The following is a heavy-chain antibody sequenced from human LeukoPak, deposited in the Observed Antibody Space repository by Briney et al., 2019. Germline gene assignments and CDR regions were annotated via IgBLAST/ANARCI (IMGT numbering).Heavy chain of an antibody. CDR2: AWYDGSKK. CDR1: GFSVNNYG. V-gene: IGHV3-33*01. D-gene: IGHD2-21*02. Sequence: GGSLRLSCAASGFSVNNYGLHWVRQAPGRGLEWVSLAWYDGSKKYYADSVKGRFTISRDNPKNMLYLQMNSLRAEDTAVYYCVRDACGGDCPLYYWGQGALVTVSS. J-gene: IGHJ4*02. CDR3: VRDACGGDCPLYY.